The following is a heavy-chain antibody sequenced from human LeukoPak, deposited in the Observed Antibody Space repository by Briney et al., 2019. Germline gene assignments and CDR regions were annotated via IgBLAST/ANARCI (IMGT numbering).Heavy chain of an antibody. V-gene: IGHV5-51*01. CDR3: ARLSSYCSSTSCYARNWFDP. D-gene: IGHD2-2*01. Sequence: GESLKISCKGSGCSFTSYWIGWVRQMPGKGLEWMGIIYPGDSDTRYSPSFQGQVTISADKSISTAYLQWSSLKASDTAMYYCARLSSYCSSTSCYARNWFDPWGQGTLVTVSS. CDR1: GCSFTSYW. CDR2: IYPGDSDT. J-gene: IGHJ5*02.